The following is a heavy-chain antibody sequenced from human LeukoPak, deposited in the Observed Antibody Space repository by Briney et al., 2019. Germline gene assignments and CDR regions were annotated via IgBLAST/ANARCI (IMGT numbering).Heavy chain of an antibody. Sequence: LAGGSLRLSCAASGFTFSSYAMHWVRQAPGKGLEWLAIISYDEKNKYYADSVKGRFTISRDISKNTLYLQINILRPEDTAVYYCAKEVGHLGYFDYWGQGTLVTVSS. CDR1: GFTFSSYA. CDR2: ISYDEKNK. D-gene: IGHD1-26*01. V-gene: IGHV3-30*04. J-gene: IGHJ4*02. CDR3: AKEVGHLGYFDY.